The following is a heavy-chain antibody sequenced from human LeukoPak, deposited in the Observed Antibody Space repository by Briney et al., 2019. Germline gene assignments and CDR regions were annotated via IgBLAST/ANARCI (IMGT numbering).Heavy chain of an antibody. Sequence: SETLSLTCTVSGGSISSYYWSWIRQPPGKGLEWVGYIYYSGSTNYNPSLKSRVTISVDTSKNQFSLKLSSVTAADTAVYYCARVNYYGSGSYYKDWGQGTLVTVSS. CDR2: IYYSGST. D-gene: IGHD3-10*01. CDR1: GGSISSYY. V-gene: IGHV4-59*01. CDR3: ARVNYYGSGSYYKD. J-gene: IGHJ4*02.